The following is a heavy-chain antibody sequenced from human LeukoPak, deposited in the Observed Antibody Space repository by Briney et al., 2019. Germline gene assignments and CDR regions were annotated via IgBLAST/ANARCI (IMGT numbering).Heavy chain of an antibody. J-gene: IGHJ6*02. CDR1: GYTFTNYG. V-gene: IGHV1-2*02. CDR2: INPNSGAT. CDR3: ARGGAVAGNYYYYGMDV. Sequence: ASVKVSCKASGYTFTNYGLNWVRQAPGQGLEWMGWINPNSGATNYAQKFQGRVTMTRDTSISIAYMELSRLRSDDTAVYYCARGGAVAGNYYYYGMDVWGQGTTVTVSS. D-gene: IGHD6-19*01.